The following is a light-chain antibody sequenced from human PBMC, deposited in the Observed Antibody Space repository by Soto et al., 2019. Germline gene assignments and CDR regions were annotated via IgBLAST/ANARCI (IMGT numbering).Light chain of an antibody. CDR2: SNN. Sequence: QPVLTQPPSASGTPGLRVTIYCSGSSSNIGSNTVNWYQHLPGTAPKLLIYSNNQRPSGVPDRFSGSKSGTSASLAVSGLQAEDEADYYCVAWDDSLNGPLFGGGTKVTVL. CDR1: SSNIGSNT. CDR3: VAWDDSLNGPL. V-gene: IGLV1-44*01. J-gene: IGLJ3*02.